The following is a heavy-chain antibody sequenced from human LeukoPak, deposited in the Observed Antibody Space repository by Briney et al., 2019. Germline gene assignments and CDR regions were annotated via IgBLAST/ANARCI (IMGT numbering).Heavy chain of an antibody. D-gene: IGHD3-10*01. J-gene: IGHJ3*02. V-gene: IGHV4-38-2*02. Sequence: PSETLSLTCTVSGHSISSGYYWGWIRQPPGKGLEWIGSIHHSGSTYNNPSLKSRVTISVDTSKNQLSLRLSSVTAADTAVYYCARDFSEGAFDIWGQGTMVSVSS. CDR1: GHSISSGYY. CDR3: ARDFSEGAFDI. CDR2: IHHSGST.